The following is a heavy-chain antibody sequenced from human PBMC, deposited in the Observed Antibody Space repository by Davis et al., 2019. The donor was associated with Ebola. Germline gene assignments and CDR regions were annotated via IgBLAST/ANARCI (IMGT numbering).Heavy chain of an antibody. J-gene: IGHJ4*02. Sequence: PGGSLRLSCAASGFSFDSYVMHWVRQAPGKGLEWVAVIWFDGSKKDYADSVKGRFTISRDDSKKEVYLEMSSLRAEDTAVYFCTTDPRYWGQGTLVTVSS. CDR2: IWFDGSKK. CDR3: TTDPRY. CDR1: GFSFDSYV. V-gene: IGHV3-33*01.